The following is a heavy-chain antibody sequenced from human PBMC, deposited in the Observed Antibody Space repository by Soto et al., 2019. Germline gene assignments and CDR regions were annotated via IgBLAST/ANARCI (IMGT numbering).Heavy chain of an antibody. V-gene: IGHV4-59*01. CDR1: GGSINSYY. CDR3: ARGYSSNWFRLDS. CDR2: VYYGGST. Sequence: PSETLSLTCTVSGGSINSYYWTWIRQPPGKGLEWIAYVYYGGSTNYNPSLRSRLTVPVDTSKNQFSLNLNSVTAADTAVYYCARGYSSNWFRLDSWGQGILVTVSS. D-gene: IGHD6-13*01. J-gene: IGHJ4*02.